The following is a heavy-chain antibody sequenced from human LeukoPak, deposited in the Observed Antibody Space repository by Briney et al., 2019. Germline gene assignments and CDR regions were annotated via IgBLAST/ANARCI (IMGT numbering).Heavy chain of an antibody. CDR3: ARDPYYYYDMDV. J-gene: IGHJ6*03. CDR1: GYTFTSYG. V-gene: IGHV1-18*01. CDR2: ISAYNGNT. Sequence: ASVKVSCKASGYTFTSYGISWVRQPPGQGLEWMGWISAYNGNTNYAQKLQGRVTMTTDTSTSTAYMELRSLRSDDTAVYYCARDPYYYYDMDVWGKGTTVTVSS.